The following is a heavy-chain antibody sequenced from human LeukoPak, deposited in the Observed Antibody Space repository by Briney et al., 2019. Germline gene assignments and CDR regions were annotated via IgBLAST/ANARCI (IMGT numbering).Heavy chain of an antibody. V-gene: IGHV4-4*07. Sequence: PSETLSLTCTVSGGSISSYYWSWIRQPAGKGLEWIGRIYTSGSTNYNPSLKSRVTISVDTSKNQFSLKLSSVTAADTAVYYCARVRGSSSWYLGVFDYWGQGTLVTVSS. CDR1: GGSISSYY. CDR2: IYTSGST. D-gene: IGHD6-13*01. J-gene: IGHJ4*02. CDR3: ARVRGSSSWYLGVFDY.